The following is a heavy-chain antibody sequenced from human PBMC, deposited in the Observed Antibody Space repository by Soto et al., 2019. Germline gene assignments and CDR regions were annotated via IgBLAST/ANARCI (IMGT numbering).Heavy chain of an antibody. CDR2: INYSGRT. D-gene: IGHD2-15*01. J-gene: IGHJ5*02. CDR1: GDSSSTYY. V-gene: IGHV4-59*01. Sequence: QVQLQESGPGLVKASETLSLTCSVSGDSSSTYYWGWIRQPPGKGLEWIGYINYSGRTSHNPSLKSRLSISGDTSENQGSLRLSSVTAADTAVYYCARSFCSDSVSCNWFAPWVQGTLVVVSS. CDR3: ARSFCSDSVSCNWFAP.